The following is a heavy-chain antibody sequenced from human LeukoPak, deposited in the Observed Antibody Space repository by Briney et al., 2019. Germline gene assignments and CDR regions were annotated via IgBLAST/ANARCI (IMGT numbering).Heavy chain of an antibody. CDR3: AVAPRGGNLVRLDY. CDR1: GGTFSSYA. D-gene: IGHD4-23*01. V-gene: IGHV1-18*01. J-gene: IGHJ4*02. Sequence: VASVKVSCKASGGTFSSYAISWVRQAPGQRLEWMGWINAGNGNTKYSQKLQGRVTMTTDTSTSTAYMELRSLRSDDTAVYYCAVAPRGGNLVRLDYWGQGTLVTVSS. CDR2: INAGNGNT.